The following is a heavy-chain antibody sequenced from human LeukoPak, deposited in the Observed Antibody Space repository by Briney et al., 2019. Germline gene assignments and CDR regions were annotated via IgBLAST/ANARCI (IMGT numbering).Heavy chain of an antibody. Sequence: SETLSLTCAVYGGSFSGYYWSWIRQPPGKGLEWIGEINHSGSTNYNPSLKSRVTISVDTSKNQFSLKLSSVTAADTAVYYCARGFVVVPAAIAGYWFAPWGQGPLVPVSS. J-gene: IGHJ5*02. CDR1: GGSFSGYY. CDR2: INHSGST. D-gene: IGHD2-2*01. V-gene: IGHV4-34*01. CDR3: ARGFVVVPAAIAGYWFAP.